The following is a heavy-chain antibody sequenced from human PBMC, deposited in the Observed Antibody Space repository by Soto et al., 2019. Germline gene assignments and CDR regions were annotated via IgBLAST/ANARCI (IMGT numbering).Heavy chain of an antibody. CDR2: VSSNGGST. Sequence: PGGSLRLSCAASGFTFSSYAMHWVRQAPGKGLEYVSAVSSNGGSTYYANSVKGRFTISRDNSKNTLYLQMGSLRAEDMAVYYCARSWFGELIAPNWFDPWGQGTLVTVSS. D-gene: IGHD3-10*01. CDR1: GFTFSSYA. CDR3: ARSWFGELIAPNWFDP. J-gene: IGHJ5*02. V-gene: IGHV3-64*01.